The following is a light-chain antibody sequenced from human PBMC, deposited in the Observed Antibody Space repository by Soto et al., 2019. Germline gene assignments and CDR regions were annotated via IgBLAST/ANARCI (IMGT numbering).Light chain of an antibody. V-gene: IGKV3-11*01. CDR2: DAS. CDR1: QSVGVF. J-gene: IGKJ5*01. CDR3: QQRSDWPGT. Sequence: EIVLTQSPATLSLSPGERATLSCRASQSVGVFLAWYQHKPGQAPRLLIYDASVRAPGIPARFRGSGSGTAFTLTISSLEPEDFAVYYCQQRSDWPGTFGQGARLDIK.